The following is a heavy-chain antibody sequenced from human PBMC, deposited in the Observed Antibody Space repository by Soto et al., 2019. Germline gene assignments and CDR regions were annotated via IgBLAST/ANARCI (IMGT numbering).Heavy chain of an antibody. D-gene: IGHD5-12*01. CDR1: GFTFSSYA. CDR3: AKKSRGYSGYAGSFDY. Sequence: GGSLRLSCAASGFTFSSYAMSWVRQAPGKGLEWVSAISGSGGSTYYADSVKGRFTISRDNSKNTLYLQMNSLRAEDTAVYYCAKKSRGYSGYAGSFDYWGQGTLVTVSS. J-gene: IGHJ4*02. V-gene: IGHV3-23*01. CDR2: ISGSGGST.